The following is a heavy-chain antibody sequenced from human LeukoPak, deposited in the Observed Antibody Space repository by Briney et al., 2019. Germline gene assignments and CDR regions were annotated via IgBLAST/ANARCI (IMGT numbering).Heavy chain of an antibody. CDR1: GGSISSYY. Sequence: SETLSLTCSVSGGSISSYYWTWIRQPPGKGLEWIGYIYYSGTTNYNPSLKSRVTISLDTSKNQFSLKLTSVTAADTAAYYCARGKVRGVRFDYWGQGTLVTVSS. D-gene: IGHD3-10*01. V-gene: IGHV4-59*01. J-gene: IGHJ4*02. CDR2: IYYSGTT. CDR3: ARGKVRGVRFDY.